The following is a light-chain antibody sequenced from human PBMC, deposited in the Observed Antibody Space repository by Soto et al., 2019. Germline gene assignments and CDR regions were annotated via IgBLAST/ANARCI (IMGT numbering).Light chain of an antibody. V-gene: IGLV2-14*01. CDR2: EVS. CDR3: SSYTSSSTLV. Sequence: QSALTQPASVSGSPGQSITISCTGTSSDVGDYDYVSWYQQHPGKAPKLIISEVSNRPSGVSYRFSGSKSGNTASLTISGLQAEDEADYYCSSYTSSSTLVFGGGTQLTVL. CDR1: SSDVGDYDY. J-gene: IGLJ2*01.